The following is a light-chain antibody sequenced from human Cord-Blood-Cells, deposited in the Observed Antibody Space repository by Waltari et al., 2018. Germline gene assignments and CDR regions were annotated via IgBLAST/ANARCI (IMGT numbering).Light chain of an antibody. CDR2: GKN. Sequence: SSELTQDPAVSVALGQPVRITCQGDSLRSDYASWYQQKPGQAPVLVIYGKNNRPSGIPDRFSGSSSGNTASLTITGAQAEDEADYYCNSRDSSGNHYVFGTGTKVTVL. J-gene: IGLJ1*01. CDR3: NSRDSSGNHYV. V-gene: IGLV3-19*01. CDR1: SLRSDY.